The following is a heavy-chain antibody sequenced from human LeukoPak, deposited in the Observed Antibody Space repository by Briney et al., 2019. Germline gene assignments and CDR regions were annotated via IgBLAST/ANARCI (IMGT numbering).Heavy chain of an antibody. V-gene: IGHV1-2*02. CDR2: INPNTGDT. CDR1: GYTFTAYY. D-gene: IGHD6-13*01. Sequence: GASVKVSCNTSGYTFTAYYMHWVRQAPGQGLEWMGWINPNTGDTRSAERFQGRVTMTRDSSITTIYLELTRLTSDDTAVYYCARDMWQQFDWFDPWGQGTLVTVSS. CDR3: ARDMWQQFDWFDP. J-gene: IGHJ5*02.